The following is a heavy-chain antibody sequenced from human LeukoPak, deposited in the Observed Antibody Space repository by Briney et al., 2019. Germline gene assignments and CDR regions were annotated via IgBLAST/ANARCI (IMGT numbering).Heavy chain of an antibody. Sequence: GASVKVSCKASGYTFTSYGISWVRQAPGQGLEWMGWISAYNGNTNYAQKLQGRVTMTTDTSTSTAYMELRSLRSDDTAVYYCARDGSIVGATGAFDIWGQRTMVTVSS. J-gene: IGHJ3*02. V-gene: IGHV1-18*01. CDR1: GYTFTSYG. D-gene: IGHD1-26*01. CDR2: ISAYNGNT. CDR3: ARDGSIVGATGAFDI.